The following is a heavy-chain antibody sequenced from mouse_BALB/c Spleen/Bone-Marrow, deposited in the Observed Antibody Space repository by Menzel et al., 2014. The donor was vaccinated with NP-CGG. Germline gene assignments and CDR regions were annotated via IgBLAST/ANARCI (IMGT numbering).Heavy chain of an antibody. CDR2: IDPANGNT. V-gene: IGHV14-3*02. CDR3: AGGLLQYYYAMDY. CDR1: GFNIKDTY. Sequence: VQLQQPGAELVKPGASVKLSCTASGFNIKDTYMHWVKQRPEQGLEWIGRIDPANGNTKYDPKFQGKATITADTSSNTAYLQLSSLTPEDTAVYYCAGGLLQYYYAMDYWGQGTSVTVSS. J-gene: IGHJ4*01. D-gene: IGHD2-3*01.